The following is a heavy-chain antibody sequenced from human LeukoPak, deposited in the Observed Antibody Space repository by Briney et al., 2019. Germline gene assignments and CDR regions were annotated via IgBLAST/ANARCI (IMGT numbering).Heavy chain of an antibody. D-gene: IGHD4-23*01. V-gene: IGHV1-69*05. J-gene: IGHJ6*03. CDR1: GGTFSSYA. Sequence: SVKVSCKASGGTFSSYAISWVRQAPGQGLEWMGRIIPIFGTANYAQEFQGRVTITTDESTSTAYVELSSLRSEDTAVYYCARGGGNSRLGGYYYYYMDVWGKGTMVTVSS. CDR2: IIPIFGTA. CDR3: ARGGGNSRLGGYYYYYMDV.